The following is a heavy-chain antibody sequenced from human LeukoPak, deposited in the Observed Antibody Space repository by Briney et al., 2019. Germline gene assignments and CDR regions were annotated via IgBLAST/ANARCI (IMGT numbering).Heavy chain of an antibody. Sequence: SETLSLTCGVYGDSFSDYYWSWIRQPPGKGLEWIGEINHSGTTNYNPSLKSRVTISVDKSKTQFSLKLSSVTAADAAVYYCARRSSGWYKEGFDPWGQGTLVTVSS. CDR3: ARRSSGWYKEGFDP. CDR2: INHSGTT. CDR1: GDSFSDYY. J-gene: IGHJ5*02. D-gene: IGHD6-19*01. V-gene: IGHV4-34*01.